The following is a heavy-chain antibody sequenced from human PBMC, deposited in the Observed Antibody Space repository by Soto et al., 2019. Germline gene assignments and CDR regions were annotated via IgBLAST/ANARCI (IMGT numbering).Heavy chain of an antibody. V-gene: IGHV3-15*01. Sequence: PGGSLRLSCAASEFIFNNAWMSWVRQAPGKGLEWVGRIKSKTDGGTTDYAAPVKGRFTISRDDSKNTLYLQMNSLKTEDTAVYYCTTDGGDVSSDYYYYYYGMDVWGQGTTVTVSS. CDR2: IKSKTDGGTT. CDR3: TTDGGDVSSDYYYYYYGMDV. J-gene: IGHJ6*02. CDR1: EFIFNNAW. D-gene: IGHD3-10*01.